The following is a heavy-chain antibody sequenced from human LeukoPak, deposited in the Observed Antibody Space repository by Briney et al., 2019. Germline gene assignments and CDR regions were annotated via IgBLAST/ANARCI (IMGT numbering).Heavy chain of an antibody. Sequence: SETLSLTCTVSGYSISSGYYWSWIRHLPGKGLEWIGYIYHSGSTYYNPSLKSRVIMSVDASENQFSLKLSSVTAADTAVYYCAREVIAATVTDAFDIWGPGTLVTVSS. D-gene: IGHD6-13*01. CDR1: GYSISSGYY. J-gene: IGHJ3*02. CDR3: AREVIAATVTDAFDI. V-gene: IGHV4-31*03. CDR2: IYHSGST.